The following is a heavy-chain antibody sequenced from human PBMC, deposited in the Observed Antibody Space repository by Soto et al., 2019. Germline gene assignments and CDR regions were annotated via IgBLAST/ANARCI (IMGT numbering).Heavy chain of an antibody. CDR1: GFTFSDYG. D-gene: IGHD3-10*01. CDR3: AKGRGHHFASGSAYFDY. V-gene: IGHV3-30*18. CDR2: IIFDGSKK. Sequence: QVQLVESGGGVVQPGRSLRLSCKASGFTFSDYGMHWVRQAPGKGLEWVAVIIFDGSKKYYADSVKGRFTISRDNSKNTLYLKMNSLRTEDTAVYYCAKGRGHHFASGSAYFDYWGQGTLVTVSS. J-gene: IGHJ4*02.